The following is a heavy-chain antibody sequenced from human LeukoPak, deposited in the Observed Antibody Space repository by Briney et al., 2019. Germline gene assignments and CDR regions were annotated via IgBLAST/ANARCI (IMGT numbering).Heavy chain of an antibody. V-gene: IGHV4-34*01. Sequence: SETLSLTCAVYGGSFSGYYWSWIRQPPGKGLEWIGEINHSGSTYYNPSLKSRVTISVETSKNQFSLKLTSVTAADTAVYYCARTPYSSGSYWDYWGQGTLVTVSS. D-gene: IGHD6-19*01. J-gene: IGHJ4*02. CDR2: INHSGST. CDR3: ARTPYSSGSYWDY. CDR1: GGSFSGYY.